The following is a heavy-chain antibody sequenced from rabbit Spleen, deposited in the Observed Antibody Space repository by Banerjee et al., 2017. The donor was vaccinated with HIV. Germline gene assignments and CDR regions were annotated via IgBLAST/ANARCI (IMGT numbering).Heavy chain of an antibody. CDR2: IAGSSSGFT. CDR1: GVSFSFSSY. CDR3: ARDLVGVIGWNFYL. V-gene: IGHV1S40*01. D-gene: IGHD1-1*01. J-gene: IGHJ4*01. Sequence: QSLEESGGDLVKPGASLTLTCTASGVSFSFSSYMCWVRQAPGKGLEWISCIAGSSSGFTYSATWAKGRFTVSRTSSTTVTLRMTSLTAADRAAYFCARDLVGVIGWNFYLWGPGTLVTVS.